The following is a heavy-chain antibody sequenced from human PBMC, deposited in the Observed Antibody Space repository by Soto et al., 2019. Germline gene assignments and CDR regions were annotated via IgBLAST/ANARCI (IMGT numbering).Heavy chain of an antibody. J-gene: IGHJ4*02. CDR1: GYSFAVYW. CDR2: IYPSDAHT. D-gene: IGHD3-22*01. Sequence: PGETRQISGKGSGYSFAVYWITWVRQNPGKGLKGVGRIYPSDAHTCDSASFRGHVTISVTKSITSVFLQWSSLRASDTAMYYCARQIYDSDTGPNCQYYFDSWGQGTPVTVSS. CDR3: ARQIYDSDTGPNCQYYFDS. V-gene: IGHV5-10-1*01.